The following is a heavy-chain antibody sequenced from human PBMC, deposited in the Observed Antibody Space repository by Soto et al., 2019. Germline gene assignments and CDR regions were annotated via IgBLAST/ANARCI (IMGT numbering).Heavy chain of an antibody. CDR1: GDSINNYY. CDR3: ARDSRGATGTTGWFDP. CDR2: IFTSGSN. J-gene: IGHJ5*02. D-gene: IGHD1-1*01. V-gene: IGHV4-4*07. Sequence: KASETLSPTCTVYGDSINNYYWTWIRQPAGKGVEWIGRIFTSGSNNYNPSLKSPVTMSVDTSKNQISLKLTSVTAADTAVYFCARDSRGATGTTGWFDPWGQGTLVTVSS.